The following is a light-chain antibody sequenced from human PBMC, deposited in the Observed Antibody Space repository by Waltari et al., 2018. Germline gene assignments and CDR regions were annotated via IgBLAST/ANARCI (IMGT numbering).Light chain of an antibody. J-gene: IGKJ1*01. CDR2: GAS. CDR3: QQYNNWPLT. Sequence: EIVMTQPPATLSVAPGERATLSCRASQSVSSNFAWYQQKPGQAPRLLIYGASTRATGIPARFSGSGSGTEFTLTISSMQSEDFAVYYCQQYNNWPLTFGQGTKVEIK. CDR1: QSVSSN. V-gene: IGKV3-15*01.